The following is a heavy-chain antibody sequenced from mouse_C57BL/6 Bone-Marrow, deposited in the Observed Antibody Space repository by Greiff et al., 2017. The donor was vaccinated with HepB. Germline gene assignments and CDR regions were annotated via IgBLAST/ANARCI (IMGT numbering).Heavy chain of an antibody. CDR2: IDPNSGGT. D-gene: IGHD2-12*01. J-gene: IGHJ4*01. Sequence: QVQLKQPGAELVKPGASVKLSCKASGYTFTSYWMHWVKQRPGRGLEWIGRIDPNSGGTKYNEKFKSKATLTVDKPSSTAYMQLSSLTSEDSAVYYCAREGDYTLYAMDYWGQGTSVTVSS. CDR3: AREGDYTLYAMDY. CDR1: GYTFTSYW. V-gene: IGHV1-72*01.